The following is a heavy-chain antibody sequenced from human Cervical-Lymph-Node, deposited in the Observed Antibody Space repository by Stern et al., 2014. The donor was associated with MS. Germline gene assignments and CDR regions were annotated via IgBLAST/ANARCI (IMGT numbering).Heavy chain of an antibody. CDR3: AKAPTGPYYFDY. J-gene: IGHJ4*02. D-gene: IGHD1-1*01. CDR1: GFTFSSYG. CDR2: ISYDGSNK. Sequence: QVQLVQSGGGVVQPGRSLRLSCAASGFTFSSYGMHWVRQAPGKGLEWVAVISYDGSNKYYADSVKGRFTISRDNSKNTLYLQMNSLRAEDTAVYYCAKAPTGPYYFDYWGQGTLVTVSS. V-gene: IGHV3-30*18.